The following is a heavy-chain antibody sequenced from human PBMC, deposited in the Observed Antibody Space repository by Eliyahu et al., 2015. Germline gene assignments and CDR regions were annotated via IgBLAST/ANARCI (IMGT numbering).Heavy chain of an antibody. CDR1: GGSFXGYY. V-gene: IGHV4-34*01. J-gene: IGHJ4*02. Sequence: QVQLQQWGAGLLKPSETLSLTCAVYGGSFXGYYWSWXRQPPGKGLEWIGEINHSGSTHYNPSLKSRVTISVDTSKNQFSLKLSSVTAADTAVYYCARGRPFPRARRITIFGVVTNYFDYWGQGTLVTVSS. CDR3: ARGRPFPRARRITIFGVVTNYFDY. CDR2: INHSGST. D-gene: IGHD3-3*01.